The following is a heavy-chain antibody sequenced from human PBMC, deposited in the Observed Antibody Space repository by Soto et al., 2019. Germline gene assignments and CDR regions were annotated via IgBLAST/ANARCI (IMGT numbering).Heavy chain of an antibody. CDR1: GFTFSGSA. CDR2: IRSKANSYAT. V-gene: IGHV3-73*01. Sequence: GGSLRLSCAASGFTFSGSAMHWVRQASGKGLEWVGRIRSKANSYATAYAASVKGRFTISRDDSKNTAYLQMNNLKTEDTAVYYCTRGGIENYWGQGTLVTVSS. J-gene: IGHJ4*02. CDR3: TRGGIENY. D-gene: IGHD6-13*01.